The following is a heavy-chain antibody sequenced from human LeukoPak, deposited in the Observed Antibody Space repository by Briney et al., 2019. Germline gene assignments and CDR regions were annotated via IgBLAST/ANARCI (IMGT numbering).Heavy chain of an antibody. Sequence: GGSLRLSCAASGFTFSSYTVNWIRQAPGKGLEWVANIKQDGSEKYYVDSVKGRFTISRDNAKNSLYLQMNSLRAENTAVYYCARKIYGGPIDYWGQGTLVTVSS. J-gene: IGHJ4*02. D-gene: IGHD4-23*01. V-gene: IGHV3-7*01. CDR3: ARKIYGGPIDY. CDR2: IKQDGSEK. CDR1: GFTFSSYT.